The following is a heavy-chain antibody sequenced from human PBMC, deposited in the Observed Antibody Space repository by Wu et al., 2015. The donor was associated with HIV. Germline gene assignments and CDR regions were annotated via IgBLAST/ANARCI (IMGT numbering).Heavy chain of an antibody. Sequence: QAHLVQSGAEVKKPGASVKVSCEASGYTFTGYYIHWVRQAPGQGLEWMAWINFNSGGANSAQMFQGRVTMTRDTSITTAYLELSSLTSDDTAVYYCARGDYANYDFWSAYPSYWGQGTLVTVSS. CDR2: INFNSGGA. J-gene: IGHJ4*02. D-gene: IGHD3-3*01. CDR3: ARGDYANYDFWSAYPSY. V-gene: IGHV1-2*02. CDR1: GYTFTGYY.